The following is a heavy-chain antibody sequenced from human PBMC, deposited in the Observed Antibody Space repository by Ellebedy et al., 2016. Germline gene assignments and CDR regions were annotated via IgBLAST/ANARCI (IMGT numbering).Heavy chain of an antibody. V-gene: IGHV3-33*01. CDR2: IWYDGSNK. CDR1: GFTFSSYG. CDR3: AREGTNYDFWSGYPPDGGDAFDI. J-gene: IGHJ3*02. D-gene: IGHD3-3*01. Sequence: GESLKISXAASGFTFSSYGMHWVRQAPGKGLEWVAVIWYDGSNKYYADSVKGRFTISRDNSKNTLYLQMNSLRAEDTAVYYCAREGTNYDFWSGYPPDGGDAFDIWGQGTMVTVSS.